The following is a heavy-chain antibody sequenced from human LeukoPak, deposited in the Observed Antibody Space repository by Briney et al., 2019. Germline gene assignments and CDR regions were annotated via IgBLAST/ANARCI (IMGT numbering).Heavy chain of an antibody. J-gene: IGHJ6*03. CDR2: IYSGGST. V-gene: IGHV3-53*01. Sequence: GGSLRLSCAASGFTVSSNYMSWVRQAPGKGLEWVSVIYSGGSTYYADSVKGRFTISRDNSKNTLYLQMNSLRAEDTAVYYCARVSIQLWLHYYYMDVWGKGTTVTISS. CDR3: ARVSIQLWLHYYYMDV. CDR1: GFTVSSNY. D-gene: IGHD5-18*01.